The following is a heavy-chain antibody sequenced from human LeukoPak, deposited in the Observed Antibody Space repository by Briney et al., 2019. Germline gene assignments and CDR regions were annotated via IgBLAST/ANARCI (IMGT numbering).Heavy chain of an antibody. D-gene: IGHD3-10*01. CDR2: INPNSGDT. V-gene: IGHV1-2*02. J-gene: IGHJ4*02. CDR3: ARDLSYYGSGSYYFDY. CDR1: GYTFTGYY. Sequence: GASVKVSCKASGYTFTGYYMHWMRQAPGQGPEWMGWINPNSGDTNYAQKFQGRVTMTRDTSISTAYMELSRLRSDDTAVYYCARDLSYYGSGSYYFDYWGQGTLVTVPS.